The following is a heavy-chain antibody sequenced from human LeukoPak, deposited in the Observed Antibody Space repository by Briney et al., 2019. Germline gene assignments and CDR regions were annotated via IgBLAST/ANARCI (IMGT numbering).Heavy chain of an antibody. D-gene: IGHD3-22*01. J-gene: IGHJ4*02. CDR3: ARDLGDSSGY. CDR2: IKQDGSEK. Sequence: GGSLRLSCAASGFTFSGYWMSWVRQAPGKGLEWVANIKQDGSEKYYVDSVKGRFTISRDNAKNSLYLQMNSLRAEDTAVYYCARDLGDSSGYWGQGTLVTVSS. V-gene: IGHV3-7*01. CDR1: GFTFSGYW.